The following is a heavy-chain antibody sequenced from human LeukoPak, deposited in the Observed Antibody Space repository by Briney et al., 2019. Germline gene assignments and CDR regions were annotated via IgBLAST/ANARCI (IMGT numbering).Heavy chain of an antibody. D-gene: IGHD6-19*01. CDR3: ARTREQWQVLDY. Sequence: PGGSLRLSCAASGFIFRDYTMTWVRQAPGKGLEWVAVISHEGSGNYYADSVKGRFTISRDNSKNMVYLQMNSLRAEDTAVYYCARTREQWQVLDYWGQGPWSPSPQ. V-gene: IGHV3-30*03. CDR2: ISHEGSGN. J-gene: IGHJ4*02. CDR1: GFIFRDYT.